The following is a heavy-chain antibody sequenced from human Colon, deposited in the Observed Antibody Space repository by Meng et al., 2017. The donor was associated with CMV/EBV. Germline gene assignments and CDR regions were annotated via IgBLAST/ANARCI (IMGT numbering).Heavy chain of an antibody. CDR3: ARDNMGSLDY. V-gene: IGHV4-59*01. CDR2: SSGSA. Sequence: SETLSLTCSVSGGSISGYQWAWVRQAPGKGLEWIGHSSGSATYNPSLKSRVTISVDASKRQFSLNVNFVTAADTALYFCARDNMGSLDYWGQGALVTVPS. D-gene: IGHD1-26*01. J-gene: IGHJ4*02. CDR1: GGSISGYQ.